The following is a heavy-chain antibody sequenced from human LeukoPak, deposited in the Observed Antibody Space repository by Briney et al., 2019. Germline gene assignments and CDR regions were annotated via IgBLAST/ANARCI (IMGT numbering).Heavy chain of an antibody. CDR1: GYTFTSYD. J-gene: IGHJ6*02. Sequence: ASVKVSCKAAGYTFTSYDINWVRQATGQGLEGMGWMNPNSGNTGYAQKFQGRVTMTRNTSISTAYMELSSLRSEDTAVYYCARSDSSSWYPHYYYYYYGMDVWGQGTTVTVSS. CDR3: ARSDSSSWYPHYYYYYYGMDV. V-gene: IGHV1-8*01. CDR2: MNPNSGNT. D-gene: IGHD6-13*01.